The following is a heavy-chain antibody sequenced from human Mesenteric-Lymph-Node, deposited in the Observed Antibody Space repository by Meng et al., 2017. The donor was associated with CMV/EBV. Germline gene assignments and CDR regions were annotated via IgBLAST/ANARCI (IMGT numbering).Heavy chain of an antibody. V-gene: IGHV3-23*01. J-gene: IGHJ4*02. CDR1: GFTFSSYA. CDR3: AKGWYYDSSGYSDY. CDR2: ISGSGGST. Sequence: GGSLRLSCAASGFTFSSYAMSWVRRAPGKGLEWVSAISGSGGSTYYADSVKGRFTISRDNSKNTLYLQMNSLRAEDTAVYYCAKGWYYDSSGYSDYWGQGTLVTVSS. D-gene: IGHD3-22*01.